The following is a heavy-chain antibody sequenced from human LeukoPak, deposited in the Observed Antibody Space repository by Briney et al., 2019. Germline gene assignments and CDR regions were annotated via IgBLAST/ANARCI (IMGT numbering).Heavy chain of an antibody. D-gene: IGHD3-22*01. CDR2: VNGSGDTT. CDR3: ARDGATYYYDSSGYYYFDY. Sequence: PGGSLRLSCAASGFTFSSYAMSWVRQAPGKGLEWVSSVNGSGDTTYYADSVKGRFTISRDNSKNTLYLQMNSLRSEDTAVYYCARDGATYYYDSSGYYYFDYWGQGTLVTVSS. CDR1: GFTFSSYA. V-gene: IGHV3-23*01. J-gene: IGHJ4*02.